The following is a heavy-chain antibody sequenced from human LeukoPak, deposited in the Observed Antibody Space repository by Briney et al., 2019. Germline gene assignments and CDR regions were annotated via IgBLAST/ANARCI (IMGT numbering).Heavy chain of an antibody. D-gene: IGHD3-10*01. CDR1: GGSISSSSYY. Sequence: SETLSLTCTVSGGSISSSSYYWGWIRQPPGKGLEWIGSIYYSGSTNYNPSLKSRVTISVDTSKNQFSLKLSSVTAADTAVYYCARSRRITMVRGVIDSVPQAKYYFDYWGQGTLVTVSS. CDR3: ARSRRITMVRGVIDSVPQAKYYFDY. CDR2: IYYSGST. J-gene: IGHJ4*02. V-gene: IGHV4-39*07.